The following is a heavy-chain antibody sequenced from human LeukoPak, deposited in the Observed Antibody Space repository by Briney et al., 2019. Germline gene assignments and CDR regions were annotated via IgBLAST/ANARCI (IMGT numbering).Heavy chain of an antibody. Sequence: LESLSLTCTVSGGSISSYYWSWIRQPPGKGLEWIGYIYYSGSTNYNPSLKSRVTISVDTSKNQFSLKLSSVTAADTAVYYCARDRSAAGLFNWFDPWGQGTLVTVSS. V-gene: IGHV4-59*01. CDR1: GGSISSYY. CDR3: ARDRSAAGLFNWFDP. D-gene: IGHD6-13*01. CDR2: IYYSGST. J-gene: IGHJ5*02.